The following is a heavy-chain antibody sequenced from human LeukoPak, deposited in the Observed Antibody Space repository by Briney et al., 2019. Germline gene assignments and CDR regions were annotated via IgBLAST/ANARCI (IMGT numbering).Heavy chain of an antibody. CDR1: GGSIRNYY. V-gene: IGHV4-59*08. CDR2: SYNSGIT. Sequence: SETLSLTCNVSGGSIRNYYWSWIRQPPGKGLEWIGHSYNSGITSYDPPLKSRVTISVDTSKTRISLQLSSVTAGDSAVYYCARHRSRLLWYGMDVWGQGTTVTVSS. J-gene: IGHJ6*02. D-gene: IGHD3-10*01. CDR3: ARHRSRLLWYGMDV.